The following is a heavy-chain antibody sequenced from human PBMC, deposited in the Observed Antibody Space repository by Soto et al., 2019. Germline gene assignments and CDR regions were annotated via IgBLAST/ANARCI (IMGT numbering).Heavy chain of an antibody. CDR2: IKQDGSEK. V-gene: IGHV3-7*01. CDR1: GFIFSGNW. J-gene: IGHJ3*01. D-gene: IGHD3-16*01. Sequence: GGSLRLSCAASGFIFSGNWMSWVRQAPGKGLEWVANIKQDGSEKRYVDSVEGRFTISRDNAKNSLYLQMNSLVVEDTAPYYCVREQFYFYDFSGRPVNGFDLWGQGTMVTVSS. CDR3: VREQFYFYDFSGRPVNGFDL.